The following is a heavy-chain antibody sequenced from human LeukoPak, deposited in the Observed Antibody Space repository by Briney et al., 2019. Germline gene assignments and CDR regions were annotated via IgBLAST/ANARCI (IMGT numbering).Heavy chain of an antibody. CDR3: ARGPLIENSSPDADY. CDR1: GFHFRSYA. J-gene: IGHJ4*02. Sequence: GGSLRHFCAASGFHFRSYALQWVRQAPGKGLEWVAVISYDRSNKYYAHSVKGRVTISRDNSKNPLYLQMNSLRAEDTAVYYCARGPLIENSSPDADYWGQGTLVTVSS. CDR2: ISYDRSNK. V-gene: IGHV3-30-3*01. D-gene: IGHD6-6*01.